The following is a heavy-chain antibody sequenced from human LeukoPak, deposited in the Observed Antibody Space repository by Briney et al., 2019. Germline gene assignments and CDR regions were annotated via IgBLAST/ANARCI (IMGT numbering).Heavy chain of an antibody. J-gene: IGHJ4*02. V-gene: IGHV3-21*01. D-gene: IGHD3-10*01. CDR2: ISSSSSYI. Sequence: PGGSLRLSCAASGFTFSDSAIHWVRQASGKGLEWVSSISSSSSYIYYADSVKGRFTISRDNAKNSLYLQMNGLRAEDTAVYYCARTRITMVRGARYYFDYWGQGTLVTVSS. CDR1: GFTFSDSA. CDR3: ARTRITMVRGARYYFDY.